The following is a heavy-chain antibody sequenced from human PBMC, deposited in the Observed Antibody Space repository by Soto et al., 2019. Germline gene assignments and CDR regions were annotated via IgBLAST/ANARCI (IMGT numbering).Heavy chain of an antibody. V-gene: IGHV4-39*01. CDR2: IYYSGST. CDR1: GGSISSNNYY. D-gene: IGHD6-13*01. J-gene: IGHJ4*02. CDR3: ARRGSSSGYGY. Sequence: QLQLQESGPGLVKPSETLSLTCTVSGGSISSNNYYWGWIRQPPGKGLEWIGTIYYSGSTYYNPSIKSRVTISVDTSKNQFSLKLSSVTAADTAVYYCARRGSSSGYGYWGQGILVTVSS.